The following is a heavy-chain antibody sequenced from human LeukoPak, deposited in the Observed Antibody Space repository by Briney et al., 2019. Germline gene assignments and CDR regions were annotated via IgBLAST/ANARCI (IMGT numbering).Heavy chain of an antibody. Sequence: QSGGSLRLSCAASGFTFSSYEMNWVRQAPGKGLEWVSYISSSGSTIYYADSVKGRFTISRDNAKNSLYLQMNSLRAEDTAVYYCAREAYYYDSSGYYSLKYYYYMDVWGKGTTVTVSS. CDR1: GFTFSSYE. CDR2: ISSSGSTI. V-gene: IGHV3-48*03. CDR3: AREAYYYDSSGYYSLKYYYYMDV. J-gene: IGHJ6*03. D-gene: IGHD3-22*01.